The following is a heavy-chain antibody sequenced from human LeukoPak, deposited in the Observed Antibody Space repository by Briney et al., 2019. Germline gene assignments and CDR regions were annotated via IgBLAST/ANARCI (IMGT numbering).Heavy chain of an antibody. CDR3: ARIRCGHSGSVCYKH. V-gene: IGHV4-34*01. Sequence: PSETLSLTCGVFGVSINDYYWSWIRQSPGKGLEWIGEISHTEGTRYNPSLESRVTMSVGTSENQLSLKLIFVTAADTAVYYCARIRCGHSGSVCYKHWGLGTLVTVSS. D-gene: IGHD3-9*01. CDR1: GVSINDYY. J-gene: IGHJ4*02. CDR2: ISHTEGT.